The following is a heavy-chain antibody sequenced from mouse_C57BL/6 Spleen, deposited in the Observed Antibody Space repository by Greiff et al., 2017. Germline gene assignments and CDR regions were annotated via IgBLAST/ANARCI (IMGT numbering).Heavy chain of an antibody. D-gene: IGHD2-4*01. Sequence: EVMLVESGGGLVKPGGSLKLSCAASGFTFSSYTMSWVRQTPEKRLEWVATISGGGGNTYYPDSVKGRFTIFRDNAKNTLYLQMSSLRSEDTALYYCARLYYDPYWGQGTLVTVSA. CDR3: ARLYYDPY. CDR2: ISGGGGNT. J-gene: IGHJ3*01. V-gene: IGHV5-9*01. CDR1: GFTFSSYT.